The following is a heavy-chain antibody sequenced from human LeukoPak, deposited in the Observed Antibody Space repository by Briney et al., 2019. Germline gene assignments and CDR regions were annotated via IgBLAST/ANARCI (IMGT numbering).Heavy chain of an antibody. J-gene: IGHJ4*02. V-gene: IGHV3-21*01. CDR3: AREACTGGSCYLDY. CDR2: ISSSSNYI. D-gene: IGHD2-15*01. CDR1: GFTFSSYS. Sequence: GGSLRLSCAAPGFTFSSYSINWVRQAPGKGLEWVSSISSSSNYIYYADSVKGRFTISRDNAKRSLYLQMNSLRADDTALYYCAREACTGGSCYLDYWGQGTLVTVSS.